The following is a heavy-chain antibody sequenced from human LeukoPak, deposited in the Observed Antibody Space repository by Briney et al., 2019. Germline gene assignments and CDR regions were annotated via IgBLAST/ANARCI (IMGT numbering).Heavy chain of an antibody. V-gene: IGHV1-2*02. CDR2: INPNSGGT. Sequence: ASVKVSCKASGFRFTGYWMHWVRQAPGQGLEGMGWINPNSGGTNYAQNFQGRVTMTRDTSIRTVYMELSRLRSDDTAVYYCANTYALGNYYPGGFDPWGQGTLVTVSS. D-gene: IGHD3-10*01. CDR3: ANTYALGNYYPGGFDP. J-gene: IGHJ5*02. CDR1: GFRFTGYW.